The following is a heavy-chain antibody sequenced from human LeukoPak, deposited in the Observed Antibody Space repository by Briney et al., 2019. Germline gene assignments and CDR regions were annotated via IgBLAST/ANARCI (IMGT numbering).Heavy chain of an antibody. Sequence: KGLXXIXRIYTSGSTNYNPSLKSRVTMSVDTSKNQFSLKLSSVTAADTAVYYCARSQTPPPYSSGWYRKYNWFDPWGQGTLVTVSS. D-gene: IGHD6-19*01. CDR2: IYTSGST. J-gene: IGHJ5*02. V-gene: IGHV4-4*07. CDR3: ARSQTPPPYSSGWYRKYNWFDP.